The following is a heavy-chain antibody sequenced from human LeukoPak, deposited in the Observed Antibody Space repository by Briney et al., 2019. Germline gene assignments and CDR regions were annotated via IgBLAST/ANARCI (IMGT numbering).Heavy chain of an antibody. J-gene: IGHJ5*02. Sequence: SCKVSGYTLTELSMHWVRQAPGKGLEWVSGISWTSGSIGYADSVKGRFTISRDNAKNSLYLQMNSLRAEDTALYYCAKDYSGSFNWFDPWGQGTLVTVSS. CDR2: ISWTSGSI. CDR1: GYTLTELS. CDR3: AKDYSGSFNWFDP. V-gene: IGHV3-9*01. D-gene: IGHD5-12*01.